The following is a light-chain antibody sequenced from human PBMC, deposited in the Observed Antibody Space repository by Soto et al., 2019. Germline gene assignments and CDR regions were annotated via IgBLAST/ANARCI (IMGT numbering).Light chain of an antibody. V-gene: IGKV3-11*01. CDR2: GAS. CDR1: QSVSSY. Sequence: EIVLTQSPATLSLSPGERATLSYRASQSVSSYLAWYQQKPGQAPRLLIYGASNRATGIPARFSGSGSGTDFTLTISSLEPEDFAVYYCQQRSNWPPITFGQGTRLEI. J-gene: IGKJ5*01. CDR3: QQRSNWPPIT.